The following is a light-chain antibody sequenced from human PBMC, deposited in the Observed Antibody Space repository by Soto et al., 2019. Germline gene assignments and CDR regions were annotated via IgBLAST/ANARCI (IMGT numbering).Light chain of an antibody. CDR1: QSISNC. V-gene: IGKV1-5*03. J-gene: IGKJ1*01. Sequence: DIQMTQSPSTLSASVGDRVSITCRASQSISNCLAWYQQKPGKAPKLLIYKASSLESGVPSRFSGSGSGTEFTLTISSLQPDAFATYYCQQSNSSFGQGTKVEIK. CDR2: KAS. CDR3: QQSNSS.